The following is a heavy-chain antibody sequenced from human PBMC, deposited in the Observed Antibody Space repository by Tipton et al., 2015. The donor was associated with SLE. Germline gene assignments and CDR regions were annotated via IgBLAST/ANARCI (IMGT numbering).Heavy chain of an antibody. CDR1: GFTFGDFA. CDR2: SRSKAYGGTP. J-gene: IGHJ4*02. D-gene: IGHD6-6*01. CDR3: AREDSSSSY. V-gene: IGHV3-49*04. Sequence: RSLRLSCKTSGFTFGDFAMSWVRQAPGKGLEWVGFSRSKAYGGTPEYAASVKGRFTISRDDSKGVAYLQMNSLRSEDTAVYYCAREDSSSSYWGQGTLVTVSS.